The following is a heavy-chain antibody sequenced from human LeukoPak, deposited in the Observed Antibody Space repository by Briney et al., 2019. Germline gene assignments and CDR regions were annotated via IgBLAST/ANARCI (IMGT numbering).Heavy chain of an antibody. D-gene: IGHD4-17*01. V-gene: IGHV1-18*01. Sequence: GASVKVSCKASGYTFTSYGISWVRQAPGQGLEWMGWISAYNGSTNYAQKLQGRVTTTTDTSTSTAYMELRSLRSDDTAVYYCARLPVPRNAYGDYYFDYWGQGTLVTVSS. J-gene: IGHJ4*02. CDR3: ARLPVPRNAYGDYYFDY. CDR2: ISAYNGST. CDR1: GYTFTSYG.